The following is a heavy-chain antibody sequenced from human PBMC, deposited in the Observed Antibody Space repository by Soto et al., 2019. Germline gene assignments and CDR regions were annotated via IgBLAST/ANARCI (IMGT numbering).Heavy chain of an antibody. Sequence: GGSLRLSCAASGFTFSSYAMHWVRQAPGKGLEWVAVISYDGSKKYYADSVKGRFTISRDNSKNTLYLQMNSLRAEDTAVYYCARDLIRPGSGYYSTFDYWGQGTLVTVSS. CDR2: ISYDGSKK. D-gene: IGHD3-22*01. CDR1: GFTFSSYA. V-gene: IGHV3-30-3*01. CDR3: ARDLIRPGSGYYSTFDY. J-gene: IGHJ4*02.